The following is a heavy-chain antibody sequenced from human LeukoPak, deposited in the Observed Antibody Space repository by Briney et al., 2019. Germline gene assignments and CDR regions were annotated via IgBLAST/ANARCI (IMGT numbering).Heavy chain of an antibody. CDR3: ARENDFWSGPSPLDY. CDR1: GGSISSGSYY. J-gene: IGHJ4*02. V-gene: IGHV4-61*02. D-gene: IGHD3-3*01. CDR2: ICTSGST. Sequence: SETLSLTCTVSGGSISSGSYYWSWIRQPAGKGLEWIGRICTSGSTNYNPSLKSRVTISVDTSKNQFSLKLSSVTAADTAVYYCARENDFWSGPSPLDYWGQGTLVTVSS.